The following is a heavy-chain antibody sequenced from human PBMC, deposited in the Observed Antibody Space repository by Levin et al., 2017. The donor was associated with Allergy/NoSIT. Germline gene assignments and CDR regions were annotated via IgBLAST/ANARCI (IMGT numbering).Heavy chain of an antibody. CDR3: AREFYYDILTGYSLDY. V-gene: IGHV3-30-3*01. CDR1: GFTFSSYA. D-gene: IGHD3-9*01. J-gene: IGHJ4*02. Sequence: GGSLRLSCAASGFTFSSYAMHWVRQAPGKGLEWVAVISYDGSNKYYADSVKGRFTISRDNSKNTLYLQMNSLRAEDTAVYYCAREFYYDILTGYSLDYWGQGTLVTVSS. CDR2: ISYDGSNK.